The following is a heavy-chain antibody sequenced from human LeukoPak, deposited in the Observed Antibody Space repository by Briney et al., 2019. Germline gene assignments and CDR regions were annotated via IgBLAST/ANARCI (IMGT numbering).Heavy chain of an antibody. CDR3: AAHTSAGTWAFDI. J-gene: IGHJ3*02. Sequence: PGGSLRLSCAASGFTFSNYAMHWVRQAPGKGLEWVAVISYDGSNKYYADSVKGRFTISRDNSKNTLYLQMNSLTTEDTAVYYCAAHTSAGTWAFDIWGQGTMVTVSS. D-gene: IGHD6-13*01. CDR1: GFTFSNYA. CDR2: ISYDGSNK. V-gene: IGHV3-30-3*01.